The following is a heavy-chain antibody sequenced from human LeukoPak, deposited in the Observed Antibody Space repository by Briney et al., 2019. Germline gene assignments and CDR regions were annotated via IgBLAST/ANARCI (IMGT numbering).Heavy chain of an antibody. D-gene: IGHD1-26*01. J-gene: IGHJ5*02. V-gene: IGHV3-15*01. Sequence: GGSLRLSCAASGFTFSSNGMSWVRQAPGKGLEWVGRIKSKTDGGTTDYAAPVKGRFTISRDDSKNTLYLQMNSLKTEDTAVYYCTTDPDIAGATWGQGTLVTVSS. CDR2: IKSKTDGGTT. CDR1: GFTFSSNG. CDR3: TTDPDIAGAT.